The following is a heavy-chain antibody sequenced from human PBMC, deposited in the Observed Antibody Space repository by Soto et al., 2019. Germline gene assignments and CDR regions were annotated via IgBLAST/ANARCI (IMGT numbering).Heavy chain of an antibody. D-gene: IGHD6-6*01. CDR2: IYWNDDK. CDR1: GFSLSTSGVG. CDR3: AHSGPGAARPFPPPPNY. Sequence: SGPTLVNPTQTLTLTCTFSGFSLSTSGVGVGWIRQPPGKALEWLALIYWNDDKRYSPSLKSRLTITKDTSKNQVVLTMTNMDPVDTATYYCAHSGPGAARPFPPPPNYWGQGTLVTVSS. V-gene: IGHV2-5*01. J-gene: IGHJ4*02.